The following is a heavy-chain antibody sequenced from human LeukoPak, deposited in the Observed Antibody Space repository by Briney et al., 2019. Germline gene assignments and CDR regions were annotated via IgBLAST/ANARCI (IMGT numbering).Heavy chain of an antibody. J-gene: IGHJ6*02. V-gene: IGHV1-69*04. CDR2: IIPILGIA. D-gene: IGHD3-10*01. CDR1: GGTFSSYA. Sequence: GASVKVSCKASGGTFSSYATSWVRQAPGQGLEWMGRIIPILGIANYAQKFQGRVTITADKSTSTAYMELSSLRSEDTAVYYCARGLGLWFGESYYYYYGMDVWGQGTTVTVSS. CDR3: ARGLGLWFGESYYYYYGMDV.